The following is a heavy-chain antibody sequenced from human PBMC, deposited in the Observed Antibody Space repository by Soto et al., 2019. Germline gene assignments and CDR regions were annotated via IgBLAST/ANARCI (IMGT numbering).Heavy chain of an antibody. J-gene: IGHJ4*02. D-gene: IGHD1-7*01. Sequence: GGSLRLSCAASGFTFSSYAMSWVRQAPGKGLEWVSAISGSGGSTYYADSVKGRFTISRDNSKNTLYLQMNSLRAEDTAVYYCAKDSTYNWNYWANFDYWGQGTLVTVSS. CDR2: ISGSGGST. CDR1: GFTFSSYA. V-gene: IGHV3-23*01. CDR3: AKDSTYNWNYWANFDY.